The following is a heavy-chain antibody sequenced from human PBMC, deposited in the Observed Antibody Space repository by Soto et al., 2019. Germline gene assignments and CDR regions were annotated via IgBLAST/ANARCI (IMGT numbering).Heavy chain of an antibody. J-gene: IGHJ5*02. CDR2: IYYSGST. D-gene: IGHD3-22*01. CDR3: ARDDSSGYYSDWFDP. Sequence: TLSLRCPVAGGYIISGDYYWSLLRPPPGKGLEWIGYIYYSGSTYYNPSLKSRVTISVDTSKNQFSLKLSSVTAADTAVYDCARDDSSGYYSDWFDPRGQGTLVTVS. V-gene: IGHV4-30-4*01. CDR1: GGYIISGDYY.